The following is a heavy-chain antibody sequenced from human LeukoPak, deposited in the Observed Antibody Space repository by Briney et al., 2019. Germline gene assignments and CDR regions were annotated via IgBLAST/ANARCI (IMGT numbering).Heavy chain of an antibody. CDR3: ARDLGRGFFNGMDV. V-gene: IGHV4-59*01. J-gene: IGHJ6*02. CDR2: VYYSGST. D-gene: IGHD3-3*01. CDR1: GRSMCVYY. Sequence: SETVSLTCTVSGRSMCVYYWNWLRQPPGKGLEGIGYVYYSGSTKYNPSFKSRVIISEDTSKNQFSLKLSSVTAADTAVYYCARDLGRGFFNGMDVWGQGTTVTVSS.